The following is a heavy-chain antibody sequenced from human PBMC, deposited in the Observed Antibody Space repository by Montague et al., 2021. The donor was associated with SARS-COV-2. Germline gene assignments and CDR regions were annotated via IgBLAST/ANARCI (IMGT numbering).Heavy chain of an antibody. CDR1: GGSISSHY. CDR3: ARGFDY. CDR2: IYYSGST. Sequence: SETLSLTCTVSGGSISSHYWSWIRQPPGKGLEWIGYIYYSGSTNYNPSLKSRVTISVDTSKNQFSPKLSSVTAADTAVYYCARGFDYWGQGTLVTVSS. V-gene: IGHV4-59*11. J-gene: IGHJ4*02.